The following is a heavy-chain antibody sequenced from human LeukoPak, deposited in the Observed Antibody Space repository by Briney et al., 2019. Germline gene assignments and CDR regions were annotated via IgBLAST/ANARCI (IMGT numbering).Heavy chain of an antibody. J-gene: IGHJ4*02. D-gene: IGHD4-17*01. V-gene: IGHV1-69*04. CDR1: GGTFSSYA. CDR3: AGEGPMTTVTTFDY. Sequence: SVRVSCTASGGTFSSYAISWVRQAPGQGLGWMGRIIPILGIANYAQTFQGRVTITADKSTSTAYMELSSLRSEDTAVYYCAGEGPMTTVTTFDYWGQGTLVTVSS. CDR2: IIPILGIA.